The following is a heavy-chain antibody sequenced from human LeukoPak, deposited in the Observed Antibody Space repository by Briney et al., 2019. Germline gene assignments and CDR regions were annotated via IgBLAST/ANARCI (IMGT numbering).Heavy chain of an antibody. CDR3: ARASAQPDY. V-gene: IGHV3-7*01. J-gene: IGHJ4*02. CDR2: INEDGTDN. CDR1: GLTFSSFW. Sequence: GGSLRLSCAASGLTFSSFWMSWVRQTPGKGLEWVANINEDGTDNNYVDSVKGRFTISRDNAKNSLYLQMNSLRGEDTAVYYCARASAQPDYWGQGTLVTVSS.